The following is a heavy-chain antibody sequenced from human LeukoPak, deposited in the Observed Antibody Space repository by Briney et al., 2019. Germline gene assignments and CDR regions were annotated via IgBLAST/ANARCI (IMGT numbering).Heavy chain of an antibody. CDR3: AREMYSGYDWEFGDHDAFDI. Sequence: GGSLRLSCAASGFTFSSYEMNWVRQAPGKGLEWVSYISSSGSTIYYADSAKGRFTISRDNAKNSLYLQMNSLRAEDTAVYYCAREMYSGYDWEFGDHDAFDIWGQGTMVTVSS. CDR2: ISSSGSTI. J-gene: IGHJ3*02. CDR1: GFTFSSYE. D-gene: IGHD5-12*01. V-gene: IGHV3-48*03.